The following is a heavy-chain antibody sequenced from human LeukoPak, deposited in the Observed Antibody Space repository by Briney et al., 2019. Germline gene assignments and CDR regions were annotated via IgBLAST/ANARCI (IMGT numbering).Heavy chain of an antibody. Sequence: PSETLSLTCTVSGGSISSYYWSWIRQPSGKGLEWIGYIYYSGSTNYNPSLKSRVTISVDTSKNQFSLKLSSVTAADTAVYYCARGRSDGYWLGMDVWGQGTTVTVSS. CDR3: ARGRSDGYWLGMDV. CDR2: IYYSGST. CDR1: GGSISSYY. J-gene: IGHJ6*02. V-gene: IGHV4-59*01. D-gene: IGHD5-24*01.